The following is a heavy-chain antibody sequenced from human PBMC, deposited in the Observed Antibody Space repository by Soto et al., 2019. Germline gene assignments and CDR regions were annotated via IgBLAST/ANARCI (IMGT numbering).Heavy chain of an antibody. CDR1: GFTVSRNY. CDR2: IYSGGST. J-gene: IGHJ6*02. D-gene: IGHD2-2*01. V-gene: IGHV3-53*01. CDR3: ASTSCFPCYYYGMDV. Sequence: GGSLRLSCAASGFTVSRNYMSWVRQAPGKGLEWVSVIYSGGSTYYADSVKGRFTISRDNSKNTLFLQMNSLRAEDTAVYFCASTSCFPCYYYGMDVWGQGTTVTVSS.